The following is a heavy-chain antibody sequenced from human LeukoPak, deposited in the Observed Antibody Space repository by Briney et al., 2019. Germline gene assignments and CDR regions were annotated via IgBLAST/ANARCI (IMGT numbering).Heavy chain of an antibody. J-gene: IGHJ4*02. CDR1: GGSFSGYY. V-gene: IGHV4-34*01. CDR2: INHSGST. Sequence: KPSETLSLTCAVYGGSFSGYYWSWIRQPPGKGLEWIGEINHSGSTNYNPSLKSRVTISVDTSKNQFSLKLSSVTAADTAVYYCAREPLFDYWGQGTLVTVSS. CDR3: AREPLFDY.